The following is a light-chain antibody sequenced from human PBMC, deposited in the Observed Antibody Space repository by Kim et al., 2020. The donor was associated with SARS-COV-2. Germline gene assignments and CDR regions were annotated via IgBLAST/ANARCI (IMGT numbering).Light chain of an antibody. Sequence: LSASVGDRVTITCRASQSIGDLLAWYQQKPGKVPKLLIYKASTLESGVPSRFSGSGSGTEFTLTISSLQPDDFAIYYCQQYNAYNTFGQGTKLEI. J-gene: IGKJ2*01. CDR3: QQYNAYNT. V-gene: IGKV1-5*03. CDR2: KAS. CDR1: QSIGDL.